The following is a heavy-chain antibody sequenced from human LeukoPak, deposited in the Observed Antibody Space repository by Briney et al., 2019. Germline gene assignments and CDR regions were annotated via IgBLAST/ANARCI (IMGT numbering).Heavy chain of an antibody. V-gene: IGHV1-46*01. CDR1: GYTFTSYY. CDR3: ASDRRMITFGGVIELYYYGMDV. CDR2: INPSGGST. J-gene: IGHJ6*02. Sequence: SVKVSCKASGYTFTSYYMHWVRQAAGQGLEWMGIINPSGGSTSYAQKFQGRVTMTRDTSTSTVYMELSSLRSEDTAVYYCASDRRMITFGGVIELYYYGMDVWGQGTTVTVSS. D-gene: IGHD3-16*02.